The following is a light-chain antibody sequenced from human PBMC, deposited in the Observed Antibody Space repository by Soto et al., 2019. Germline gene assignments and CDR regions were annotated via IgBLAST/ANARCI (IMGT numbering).Light chain of an antibody. V-gene: IGKV3-20*01. CDR1: QTVSSTS. Sequence: EIVFTKSPGTLSLSPGERATLSCRASQTVSSTSLAWYHQKPGQAPRLLIYGASSMATGIPDRFSGSGSGTDFTLTISRLEPEDFAVYYCQLYGSSARTFGQGTKVEIK. J-gene: IGKJ1*01. CDR3: QLYGSSART. CDR2: GAS.